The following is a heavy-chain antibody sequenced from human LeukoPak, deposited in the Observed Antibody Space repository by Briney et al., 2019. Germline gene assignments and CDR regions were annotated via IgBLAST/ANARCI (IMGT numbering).Heavy chain of an antibody. CDR3: ARGKRLTMVRD. Sequence: SETLSLTCTVSGGSISSSSYYWGWIRQPPGKGLEWIGSIYYSGSTYYNPSLKSRVTISVDTSKNQFSLKLSSVTAADTAVYYCARGKRLTMVRDWGQGTLVTVSS. D-gene: IGHD3-10*01. J-gene: IGHJ4*02. CDR1: GGSISSSSYY. CDR2: IYYSGST. V-gene: IGHV4-39*07.